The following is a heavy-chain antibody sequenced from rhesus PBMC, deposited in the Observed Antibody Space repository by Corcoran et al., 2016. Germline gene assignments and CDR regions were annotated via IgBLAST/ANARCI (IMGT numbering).Heavy chain of an antibody. CDR2: ITNLGDRT. Sequence: EVQLVESGGGLAKPGGSLRRSCAGSGFTLSDYYMDCVRQAPGKGLEWVSRITNLGDRTGYADSVKGRFTISRESAKNTLYLQMNGLKSEDTAVYYCARANYGVDYWGQGVLVTVSS. CDR1: GFTLSDYY. D-gene: IGHD4-17*01. J-gene: IGHJ4*01. V-gene: IGHV3-178*01. CDR3: ARANYGVDY.